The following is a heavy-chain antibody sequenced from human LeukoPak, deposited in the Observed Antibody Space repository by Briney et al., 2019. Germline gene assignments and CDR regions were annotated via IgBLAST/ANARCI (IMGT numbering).Heavy chain of an antibody. V-gene: IGHV3-7*01. D-gene: IGHD3-10*01. Sequence: GGSLRLSCAASGFTFSSYWMSWVRQAPGKGLEWVANIKQDGSEKYYVDSVKGRFTISRDNAKNSLYLQMNSLRAEDTAVYYCARVKGSGRLDAFDIWGQGTMVTVSS. CDR1: GFTFSSYW. J-gene: IGHJ3*02. CDR2: IKQDGSEK. CDR3: ARVKGSGRLDAFDI.